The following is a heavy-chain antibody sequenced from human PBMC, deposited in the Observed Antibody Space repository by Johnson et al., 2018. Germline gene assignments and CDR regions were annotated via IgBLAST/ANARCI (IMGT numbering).Heavy chain of an antibody. Sequence: VPLVESWGGLVQPGRSLRLSFTASGFTLGHYTMSWFRQAPGKGLEWVSFIRAAAFGGTTEYAASVKGRFSISRDDSKGIAYLKMNSLKTEDTAVYYCTRGRIGAHHDAFEIWGQGTMVTVSS. D-gene: IGHD3-16*01. CDR3: TRGRIGAHHDAFEI. CDR2: IRAAAFGGTT. V-gene: IGHV3-49*03. J-gene: IGHJ3*02. CDR1: GFTLGHYT.